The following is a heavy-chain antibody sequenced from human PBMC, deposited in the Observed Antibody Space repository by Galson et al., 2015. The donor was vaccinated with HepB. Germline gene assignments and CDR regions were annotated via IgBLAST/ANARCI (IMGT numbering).Heavy chain of an antibody. CDR1: GFTFSSYA. V-gene: IGHV3-23*01. D-gene: IGHD3-3*01. J-gene: IGHJ5*02. Sequence: SLRLSCAASGFTFSSYAMSWVRQAPGKGLEWVSAISGSGGSTYYADSVKGRFTISRDNSKNTLYLQMNSLRAEDTAVYYCAKGNDFWSAPVWAWFDPWGQGTLVTVSS. CDR2: ISGSGGST. CDR3: AKGNDFWSAPVWAWFDP.